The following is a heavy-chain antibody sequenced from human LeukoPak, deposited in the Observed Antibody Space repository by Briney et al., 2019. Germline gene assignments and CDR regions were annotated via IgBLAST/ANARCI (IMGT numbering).Heavy chain of an antibody. CDR3: AREGVWDSGSYLFGPHHGFWAY. CDR1: GGSISSHY. D-gene: IGHD1-26*01. J-gene: IGHJ4*02. Sequence: MSAETLSLTCTVSGGSISSHYGRWIRHPPGEGREWIGYIYYRGSPSYNPSLKSRVTISVDTSKNQFSLKLSSVTAADTAVYYCAREGVWDSGSYLFGPHHGFWAYWGQGTLVTVSS. CDR2: IYYRGSP. V-gene: IGHV4-59*11.